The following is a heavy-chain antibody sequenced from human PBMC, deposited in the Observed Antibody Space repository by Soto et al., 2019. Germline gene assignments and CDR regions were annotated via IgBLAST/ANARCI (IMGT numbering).Heavy chain of an antibody. CDR1: GVTFSSYA. Sequence: QVQLVQSGAEVKKPGSSVKVSCKASGVTFSSYAISWVRQAPGQGLEWMGGIIPSFGTANYAQKFQGRVTITADESTSTAYMELSSLRSEDTAVYYCASSEVVAATRDYYYYGMEVWGQGTTVTVSS. J-gene: IGHJ6*02. V-gene: IGHV1-69*01. D-gene: IGHD2-15*01. CDR2: IIPSFGTA. CDR3: ASSEVVAATRDYYYYGMEV.